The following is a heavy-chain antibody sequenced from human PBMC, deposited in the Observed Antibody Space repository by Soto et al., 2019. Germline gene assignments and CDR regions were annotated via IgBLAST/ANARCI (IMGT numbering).Heavy chain of an antibody. J-gene: IGHJ4*02. CDR2: VSHDGRST. CDR1: GFTFSDYA. CDR3: AKGGRQWLVTSDFNY. Sequence: VQLVESGGGVVQPGRSLRLSCAASGFTFSDYAMHWVRQAPGKGLAWVAVVSHDGRSTHYADSVKGRFTISRDSSKSTVSLEMTSLRAEDTVVYYCAKGGRQWLVTSDFNYWGQGALVTVSS. D-gene: IGHD6-19*01. V-gene: IGHV3-30*18.